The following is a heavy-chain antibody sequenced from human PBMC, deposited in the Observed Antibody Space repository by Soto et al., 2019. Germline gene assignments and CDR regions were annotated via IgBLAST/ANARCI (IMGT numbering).Heavy chain of an antibody. D-gene: IGHD2-15*01. Sequence: KTSETLSLTCTVSGGSISSSSYYWGWIRQPPGKGLEWIGSIYYSGSTYYNPSLKSRVTISVDTSKNQFSLKLSSVTAADTAVYYCAGLLVVPPNNWFDPWGLGTLVTVSS. V-gene: IGHV4-39*01. J-gene: IGHJ5*02. CDR3: AGLLVVPPNNWFDP. CDR1: GGSISSSSYY. CDR2: IYYSGST.